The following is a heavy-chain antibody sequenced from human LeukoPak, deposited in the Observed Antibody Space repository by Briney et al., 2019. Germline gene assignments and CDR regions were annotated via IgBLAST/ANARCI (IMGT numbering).Heavy chain of an antibody. CDR3: ARSSEVYWYFDL. J-gene: IGHJ2*01. CDR1: GGSINSYY. V-gene: IGHV4-59*01. CDR2: IYYSGST. Sequence: SETLSLTCTVSGGSINSYYWSWIRHPPGKGLEWIGSIYYSGSTDYNPSLNSRVTISVDTSKNQFSLKLSSVTAADTAVYYRARSSEVYWYFDLWGRGTLVTVSP.